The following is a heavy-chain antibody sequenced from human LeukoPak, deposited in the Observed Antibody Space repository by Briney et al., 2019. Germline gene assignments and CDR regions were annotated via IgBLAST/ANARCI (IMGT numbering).Heavy chain of an antibody. CDR1: GFTFSSYS. CDR2: ISSSYI. D-gene: IGHD5-12*01. CDR3: ASSGYDPRP. V-gene: IGHV3-21*01. J-gene: IGHJ5*02. Sequence: GGSLRLSCAASGFTFSSYSMNWVRQAPGKGLEWVSSISSSYIYYADSVKGRFTISRDNAKNSLYLQMNSLRAEDTAVYYCASSGYDPRPWGQGTLVTVSS.